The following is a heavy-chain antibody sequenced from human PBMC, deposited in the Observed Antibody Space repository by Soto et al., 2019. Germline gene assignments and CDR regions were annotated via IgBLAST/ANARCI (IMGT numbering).Heavy chain of an antibody. D-gene: IGHD5-18*01. CDR2: MNPNSGNT. CDR3: ARGPWIQLWFDYYYYYYGMDV. V-gene: IGHV1-8*01. CDR1: GYTFTSYD. Sequence: ASVKVSCKXSGYTFTSYDINWVRQATGQGLEWMGWMNPNSGNTGYAQKFQGRVTMTRNTSISTAYMELSSLRSEDTAVYYCARGPWIQLWFDYYYYYYGMDVWGQGTTVTVSS. J-gene: IGHJ6*02.